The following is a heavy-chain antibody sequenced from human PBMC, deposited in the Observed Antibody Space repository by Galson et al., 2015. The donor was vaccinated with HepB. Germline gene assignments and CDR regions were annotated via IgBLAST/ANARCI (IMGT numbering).Heavy chain of an antibody. CDR1: GYTFTSYG. D-gene: IGHD6-6*01. CDR2: INAGNGNT. V-gene: IGHV1-18*04. Sequence: SVKVSCKASGYTFTSYGISWVRQAPGQGLEWMGWINAGNGNTKYSQKFQGRVTITRDTSASTAYMELSSLRSEDTAVYYCARDGVEYSSSRNYWYFDLWGRGTLVTVSS. J-gene: IGHJ2*01. CDR3: ARDGVEYSSSRNYWYFDL.